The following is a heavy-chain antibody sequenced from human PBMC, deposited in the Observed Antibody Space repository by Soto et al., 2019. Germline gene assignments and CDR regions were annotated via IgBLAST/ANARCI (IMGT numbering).Heavy chain of an antibody. CDR3: AKGPIAAAGTGYYYYGMDV. Sequence: GGSLRLSCAASGFTFSSYSMNWVRQAPGKGLEWVSSISSSSSYIYYADSVKGRFTISRDNSKNTLYLQMNSLRAEDTAVYYCAKGPIAAAGTGYYYYGMDVWGQGTTVTVSS. CDR1: GFTFSSYS. CDR2: ISSSSSYI. J-gene: IGHJ6*02. V-gene: IGHV3-21*04. D-gene: IGHD6-13*01.